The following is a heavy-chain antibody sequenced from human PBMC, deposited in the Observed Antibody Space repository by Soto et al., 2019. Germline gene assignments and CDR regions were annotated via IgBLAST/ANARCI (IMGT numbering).Heavy chain of an antibody. Sequence: HPGGSLRLSCAASGFTFSSYAMRWVRQAPGKELEWVSAISGSGDSTYYADSVKGRFTISRDNSKNTLYLQLNSLRAEDTAVYYCAKEYCSGGNCYSGNFDHWGQGTLVTVSS. CDR1: GFTFSSYA. D-gene: IGHD2-15*01. CDR3: AKEYCSGGNCYSGNFDH. V-gene: IGHV3-23*01. CDR2: ISGSGDST. J-gene: IGHJ4*02.